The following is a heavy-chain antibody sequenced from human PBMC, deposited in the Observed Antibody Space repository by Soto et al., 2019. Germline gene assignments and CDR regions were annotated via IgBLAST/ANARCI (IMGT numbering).Heavy chain of an antibody. CDR3: AKSFRFLVPRGPPRPPRADAFDI. Sequence: GGSLRLSCAASGFTVSSKYMTWVRQAPGKGLECVAIVSFDGSNKYYADSVKGRFTISRDNSKNTLYLQMNSLRAEDTAVYYCAKSFRFLVPRGPPRPPRADAFDIWGQGTMVTVSS. J-gene: IGHJ3*02. CDR2: VSFDGSNK. D-gene: IGHD3-3*01. CDR1: GFTVSSKY. V-gene: IGHV3-30*18.